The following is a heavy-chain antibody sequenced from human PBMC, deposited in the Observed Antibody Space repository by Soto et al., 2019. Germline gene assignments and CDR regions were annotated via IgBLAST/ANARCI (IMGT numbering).Heavy chain of an antibody. CDR1: GFTFSSYA. CDR3: AKVQAVAGTDEYFQH. D-gene: IGHD6-19*01. V-gene: IGHV3-23*01. CDR2: ISGSGGST. J-gene: IGHJ1*01. Sequence: PGGSLRLSCAASGFTFSSYAMSWVRHAPGKGLEWVSAISGSGGSTYYADSVKGRFTISRDNSKNTLYLQMNSLRAEDTAVYYCAKVQAVAGTDEYFQHWGQGTLVTVSS.